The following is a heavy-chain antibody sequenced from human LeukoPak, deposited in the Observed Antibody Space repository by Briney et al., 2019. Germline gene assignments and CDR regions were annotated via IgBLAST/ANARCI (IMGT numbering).Heavy chain of an antibody. J-gene: IGHJ5*02. Sequence: GGSLRLSCAASGFTVSNNYISWVRQAPGKGLEWVTIIYSGGNTYYADSVKGRFTISRDDSKNTVYLQMNSLRAGDTAVYYCARDRVSGGYYDLWGQGTLVIVSS. D-gene: IGHD3-10*01. CDR2: IYSGGNT. CDR3: ARDRVSGGYYDL. CDR1: GFTVSNNY. V-gene: IGHV3-66*01.